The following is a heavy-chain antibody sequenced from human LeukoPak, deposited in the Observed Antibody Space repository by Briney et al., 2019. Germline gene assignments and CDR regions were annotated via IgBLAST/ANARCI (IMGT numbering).Heavy chain of an antibody. CDR3: ARGLTVGTVTYFDY. CDR2: IYYSGST. D-gene: IGHD4-23*01. Sequence: SETLSLTCTVSGGSISRYYWSWIRQPPGKGLEWIGYIYYSGSTNYNPSLKSRVTISVDTSKNQFSLKLSSVTAADTAVYYCARGLTVGTVTYFDYWGQGTLVTVSS. V-gene: IGHV4-59*01. J-gene: IGHJ4*02. CDR1: GGSISRYY.